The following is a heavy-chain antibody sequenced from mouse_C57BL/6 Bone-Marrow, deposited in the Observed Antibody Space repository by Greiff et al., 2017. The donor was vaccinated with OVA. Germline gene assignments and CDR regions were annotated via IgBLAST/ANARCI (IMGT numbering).Heavy chain of an antibody. CDR1: GFTFSSYA. Sequence: EVNLVESGGGLVKPGGSLKLSCAASGFTFSSYAMSWVRQTPEKRLEWVATISDGGSYTYYPDNVKGRFTISRDNAKNNLYLQMSHLKSEDTAMYYCAGDYDYDVGAYWGQGTLVTVSA. J-gene: IGHJ3*01. V-gene: IGHV5-4*03. CDR3: AGDYDYDVGAY. CDR2: ISDGGSYT. D-gene: IGHD2-4*01.